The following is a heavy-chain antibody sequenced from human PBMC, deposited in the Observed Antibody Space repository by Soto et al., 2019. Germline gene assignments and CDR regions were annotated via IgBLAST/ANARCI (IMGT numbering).Heavy chain of an antibody. CDR2: IIPISDTT. J-gene: IGHJ6*02. V-gene: IGHV1-69*01. Sequence: QVQLVQSGAEVQKPGSSVKVSCKASGGTFSSYAISWVRQAPGQGLEWMGGIIPISDTTNYAQKFQGRVTITAEESTSTAYMELSSLRSEDTAVYYCARAQGSSTSLEIYYYYYYGMDVWGQGTTVTVSS. CDR1: GGTFSSYA. CDR3: ARAQGSSTSLEIYYYYYYGMDV. D-gene: IGHD2-2*01.